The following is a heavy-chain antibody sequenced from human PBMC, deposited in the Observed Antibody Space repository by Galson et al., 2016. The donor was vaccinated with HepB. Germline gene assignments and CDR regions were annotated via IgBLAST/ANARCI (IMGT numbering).Heavy chain of an antibody. CDR3: ARDGVYGSSTLDY. CDR1: GFRFSNYG. CDR2: IWYDGTDQ. Sequence: SLRLSCAASGFRFSNYGMHWVRQAPGKGLEWLGSIWYDGTDQKYAVSVKGRFSISRDNSKNTLYLQMNSLRVEDTAVCYCARDGVYGSSTLDYWGQGTLVTVSS. J-gene: IGHJ4*02. V-gene: IGHV3-33*01. D-gene: IGHD3-10*01.